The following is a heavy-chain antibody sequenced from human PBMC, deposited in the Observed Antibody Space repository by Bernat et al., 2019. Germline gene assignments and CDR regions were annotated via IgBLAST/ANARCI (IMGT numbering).Heavy chain of an antibody. V-gene: IGHV1-2*04. Sequence: QLVQSGAEVKKPGASVKVSCKASGYTFTGYYMHWVRQAPGQGLEWMGWINPNSGGTNYAQKFQGWVTMTRDTSISTAYMELSRLRSDDTAVYYCARDNYYDSSGFDYWGQGTLVTVSS. J-gene: IGHJ4*02. CDR2: INPNSGGT. CDR1: GYTFTGYY. D-gene: IGHD3-22*01. CDR3: ARDNYYDSSGFDY.